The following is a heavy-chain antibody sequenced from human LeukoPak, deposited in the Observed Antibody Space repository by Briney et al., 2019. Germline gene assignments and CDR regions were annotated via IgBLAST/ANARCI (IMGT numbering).Heavy chain of an antibody. J-gene: IGHJ4*02. D-gene: IGHD2-15*01. CDR2: VYYGGST. V-gene: IGHV4-59*02. CDR1: GGSVSGYY. Sequence: SETLSLTCVVSGGSVSGYYWGWIRQPPGRGLEWIRYVYYGGSTNYNPSFKSRITISVDTSRNQFSLQLSSVTAADTAVYYCARIHRYCSGGACYVLDNWGQGTLVAVSS. CDR3: ARIHRYCSGGACYVLDN.